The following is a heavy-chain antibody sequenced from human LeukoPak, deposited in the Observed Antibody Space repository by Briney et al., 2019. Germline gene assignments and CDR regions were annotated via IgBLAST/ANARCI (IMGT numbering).Heavy chain of an antibody. CDR1: GYTLTELS. D-gene: IGHD3-22*01. V-gene: IGHV1-24*01. Sequence: GASVKVSCKVSGYTLTELSMHWVRQAPGKGLEWMGGFDPEDGETIYAQKFQGRVTMTEDTSTDTAYMELSSLRSEDTAVYYCATDDDSSGSFDYWGQGTLVTVSS. CDR2: FDPEDGET. J-gene: IGHJ4*02. CDR3: ATDDDSSGSFDY.